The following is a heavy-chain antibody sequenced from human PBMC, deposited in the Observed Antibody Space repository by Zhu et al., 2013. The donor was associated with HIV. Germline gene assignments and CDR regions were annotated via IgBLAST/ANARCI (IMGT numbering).Heavy chain of an antibody. D-gene: IGHD3-22*01. CDR1: GYTLTELS. J-gene: IGHJ4*02. Sequence: QVQLVQSGAEVRKPGASVRLSCKVSGYTLTELSMHWVRQAPGQGLEWMGWISAYNGNTNYAEKFQGRVTMTTDTSTSTAYMELRSLRSDDTAVYYCARDRADYYDSSGPWGQGTLVTVSS. V-gene: IGHV1-18*01. CDR3: ARDRADYYDSSGP. CDR2: ISAYNGNT.